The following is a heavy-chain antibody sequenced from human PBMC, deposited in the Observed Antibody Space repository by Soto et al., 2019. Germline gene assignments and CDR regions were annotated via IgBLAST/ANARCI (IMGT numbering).Heavy chain of an antibody. V-gene: IGHV6-1*01. CDR1: GDSVSSDSAA. D-gene: IGHD5-12*01. Sequence: SQTLSLTCAISGDSVSSDSAAWNWIRQSPSRGLEWLGRTYYRSKWYNDYAVSVKSRITINPDTSKNQFSLQLNSVTPEDTAVYYCARVTIVATIWAFDYWGQGTLVTVSS. CDR2: TYYRSKWYN. J-gene: IGHJ4*02. CDR3: ARVTIVATIWAFDY.